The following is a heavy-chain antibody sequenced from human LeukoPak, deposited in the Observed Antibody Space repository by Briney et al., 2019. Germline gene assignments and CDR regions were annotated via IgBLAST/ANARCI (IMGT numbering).Heavy chain of an antibody. J-gene: IGHJ4*02. CDR3: ATHRAAQWLVH. D-gene: IGHD6-19*01. CDR2: IIPILGIA. CDR1: GGTFSSYA. V-gene: IGHV1-69*04. Sequence: SVKVSCKASGGTFSSYAISWVRQAPGQGLEWMGRIIPILGIASYAQKFQGRVTITADKSTSTAYMELSSLRSEDTAVYYCATHRAAQWLVHWGQGTLVTVSS.